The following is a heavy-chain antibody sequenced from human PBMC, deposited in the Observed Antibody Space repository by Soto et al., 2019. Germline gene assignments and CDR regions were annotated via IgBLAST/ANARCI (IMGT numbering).Heavy chain of an antibody. CDR3: ARVSYGSSWYGMDV. CDR1: GFTVSSNY. Sequence: WGSLSLSFSSSGFTVSSNYMSWVRQAPGKGLEWVSVIYLFGSTYYADSVKGRFTISRHNSKNTLYLQMNSLRAEDTAVYYCARVSYGSSWYGMDVWGQGTTVTVS. V-gene: IGHV3-66*01. D-gene: IGHD6-13*01. J-gene: IGHJ6*02. CDR2: IYLFGST.